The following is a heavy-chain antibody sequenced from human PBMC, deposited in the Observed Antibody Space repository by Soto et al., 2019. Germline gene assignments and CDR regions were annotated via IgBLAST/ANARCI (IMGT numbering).Heavy chain of an antibody. J-gene: IGHJ2*01. CDR2: IKSKTDGGTT. CDR1: GFTFSNAW. CDR3: TPDPTHETGGRYFDL. D-gene: IGHD7-27*01. V-gene: IGHV3-15*01. Sequence: GGSLRLSCAASGFTFSNAWMSWVRQAPGKGLEWVGRIKSKTDGGTTDYAAPVKGRFTISRDDSKNTLYLQMNSLKTEDTAVYYCTPDPTHETGGRYFDLWGRGTLVTVSS.